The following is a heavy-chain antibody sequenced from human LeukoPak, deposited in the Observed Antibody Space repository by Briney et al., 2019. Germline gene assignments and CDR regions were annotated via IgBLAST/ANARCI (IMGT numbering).Heavy chain of an antibody. J-gene: IGHJ4*02. CDR1: GFTFSSYA. CDR3: AKIPRRYQLLLYYFDY. Sequence: GGSLRLSCAASGFTFSSYAMSWVRQAPGKGLEWVSAISGSGGSTYYADSVKGRFTISRDNSKNTLYLQMNSLRAEDTAVYYCAKIPRRYQLLLYYFDYWRQGTLVTVSS. CDR2: ISGSGGST. V-gene: IGHV3-23*01. D-gene: IGHD2-2*01.